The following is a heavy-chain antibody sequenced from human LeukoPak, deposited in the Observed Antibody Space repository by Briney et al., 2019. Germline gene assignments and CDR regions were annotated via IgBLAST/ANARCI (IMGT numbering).Heavy chain of an antibody. CDR3: ARENYFDY. Sequence: SGGSLRLSCEASGLPFSTFWMIWVRQPPGKGLEWVAKIQQDGSGEQYVDSVKGRFTISRDNAKNSLYLQMNGLRAEDTAVYYCARENYFDYWGQGTLVTVSS. V-gene: IGHV3-7*01. CDR1: GLPFSTFW. CDR2: IQQDGSGE. J-gene: IGHJ4*02.